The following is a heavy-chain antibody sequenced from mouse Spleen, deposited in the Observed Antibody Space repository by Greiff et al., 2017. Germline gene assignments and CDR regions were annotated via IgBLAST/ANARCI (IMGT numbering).Heavy chain of an antibody. CDR3: ARSKAGPWYFDV. J-gene: IGHJ1*01. CDR2: IHPNSGST. Sequence: QVQLQQPGAELVKPGASVKLSCKASGYTFTSYWMHWVKQRPGQGLEWIGLIHPNSGSTNYNEKFKSKATLTVDKSSSTAYMQLSSLTSEDSAVYYCARSKAGPWYFDVWGAGTTVTVSS. CDR1: GYTFTSYW. D-gene: IGHD3-2*02. V-gene: IGHV1-64*01.